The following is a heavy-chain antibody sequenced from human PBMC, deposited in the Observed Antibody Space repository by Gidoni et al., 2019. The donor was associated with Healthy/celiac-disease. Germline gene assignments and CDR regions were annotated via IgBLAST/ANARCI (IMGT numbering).Heavy chain of an antibody. V-gene: IGHV5-51*01. D-gene: IGHD3-22*01. CDR1: GYRFTSYW. Sequence: EVQLVQSGAEVKKPGESLKISCKGSGYRFTSYWIGWVRQMPGKGLEWMGIIYPGDSDTRYSPSFQGQVTISADKSISTAYLQWSSLKASDTAMYYCARRVANYYDSSGYPAEAFDIWGQGTMVTVSS. CDR2: IYPGDSDT. J-gene: IGHJ3*02. CDR3: ARRVANYYDSSGYPAEAFDI.